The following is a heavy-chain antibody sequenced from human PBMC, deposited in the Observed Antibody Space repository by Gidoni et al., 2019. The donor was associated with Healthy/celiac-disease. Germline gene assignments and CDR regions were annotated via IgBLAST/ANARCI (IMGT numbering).Heavy chain of an antibody. Sequence: TYYNPSLKSRVTISVDTSKNQFSLKLSSVTAADTAVYYCARGLVRCQLLHLLQIYGMDVWGQGTTVTVSS. CDR3: ARGLVRCQLLHLLQIYGMDV. D-gene: IGHD2-2*01. J-gene: IGHJ6*02. CDR2: T. V-gene: IGHV4-39*01.